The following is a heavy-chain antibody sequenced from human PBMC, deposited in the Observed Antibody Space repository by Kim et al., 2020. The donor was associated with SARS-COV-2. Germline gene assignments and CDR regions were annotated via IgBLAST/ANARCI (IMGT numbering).Heavy chain of an antibody. Sequence: AQKFQGRVTITADESTSTAYMELSSLRSEDTAVYYCASGSGIAAPEFIDYWGQGTLVTVSS. V-gene: IGHV1-69*01. CDR3: ASGSGIAAPEFIDY. D-gene: IGHD6-13*01. J-gene: IGHJ4*02.